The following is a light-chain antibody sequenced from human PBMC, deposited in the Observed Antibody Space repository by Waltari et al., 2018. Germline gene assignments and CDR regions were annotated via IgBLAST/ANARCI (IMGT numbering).Light chain of an antibody. Sequence: LVLTQSPSASASLGASVKLTCTLSSGYSSNVIAWLQQQPGKGPRYLMKVNSDGSHRKGDDIPDRFSASNSGTECYLTISSLQSADEADYYCQTGGHGTWVFGGGTKLTVL. CDR3: QTGGHGTWV. V-gene: IGLV4-69*01. CDR1: SGYSSNV. CDR2: VNSDGSH. J-gene: IGLJ3*02.